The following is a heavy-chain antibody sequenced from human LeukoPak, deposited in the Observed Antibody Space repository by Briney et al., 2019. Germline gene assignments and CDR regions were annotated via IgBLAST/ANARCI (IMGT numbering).Heavy chain of an antibody. J-gene: IGHJ4*02. V-gene: IGHV5-51*01. D-gene: IGHD3-10*01. CDR2: IHPGDSDT. CDR1: GYSFVNYW. Sequence: PGESLKISCKGSGYSFVNYWIGWVRQMPGKGLEWMGIIHPGDSDTRYSPSFQGQVTISAEKSISTAYLQWSSLKASDTAMYYCARRGEGPIGGIGYWGQGTLVTVSS. CDR3: ARRGEGPIGGIGY.